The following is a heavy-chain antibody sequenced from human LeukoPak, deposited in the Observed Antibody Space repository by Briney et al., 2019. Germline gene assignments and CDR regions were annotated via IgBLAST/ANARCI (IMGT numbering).Heavy chain of an antibody. CDR1: GGTFSSYA. CDR3: ARKATMVRGENWFDP. CDR2: IIPILGIA. J-gene: IGHJ5*02. D-gene: IGHD3-10*01. V-gene: IGHV1-69*04. Sequence: SVKVSCKASGGTFSSYAIRWVRQAPGQGLEWMGRIIPILGIANYAQKFQGRVTITADKSTSTAYMELSSLRSEDTAVYYCARKATMVRGENWFDPWGQGTLVTVSS.